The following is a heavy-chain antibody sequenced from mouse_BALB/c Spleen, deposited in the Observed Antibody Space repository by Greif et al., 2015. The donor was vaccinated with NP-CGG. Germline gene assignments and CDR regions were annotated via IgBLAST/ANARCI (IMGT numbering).Heavy chain of an antibody. D-gene: IGHD2-4*01. V-gene: IGHV1-14*01. J-gene: IGHJ1*01. Sequence: VQLQQPGPELVKPGASVKMSCKASGYTFTSYVMHWVKQKPGQGLEWIGYINPYNDGTKYNEKFKGKATLTSDKSSSSAYMELSSLTSEDSAVYYCARILYMIRYFDVWGAGTTVTVSS. CDR2: INPYNDGT. CDR3: ARILYMIRYFDV. CDR1: GYTFTSYV.